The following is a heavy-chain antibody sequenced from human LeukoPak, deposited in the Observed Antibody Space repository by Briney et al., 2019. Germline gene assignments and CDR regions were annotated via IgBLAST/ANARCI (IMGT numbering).Heavy chain of an antibody. CDR2: ISQSGNT. Sequence: SETLSLTCTVSGYSISSGYDWGWMRQAPGKGLEWLGSISQSGNTYNNPSLKSRVTLSVDTSKNQVSLKLTSVTAADTAVYYCARSILYYYDRSARGAFDIWGPGTMVTVS. D-gene: IGHD3-22*01. V-gene: IGHV4-38-2*02. CDR1: GYSISSGYD. J-gene: IGHJ3*02. CDR3: ARSILYYYDRSARGAFDI.